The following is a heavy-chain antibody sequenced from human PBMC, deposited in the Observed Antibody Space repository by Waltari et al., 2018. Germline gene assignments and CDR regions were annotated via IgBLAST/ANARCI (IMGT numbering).Heavy chain of an antibody. J-gene: IGHJ6*03. CDR1: GGSISSHY. CDR3: ARGVVPAATYYYYYYMDV. V-gene: IGHV4-59*08. CDR2: IYYSGST. Sequence: QVQLQESGPGLVKPSETLSLTCTVSGGSISSHYWSWIRQPPGKGLEWIGYIYYSGSTNYNPSLKSRVTISVDTSKNQFSLKLSSVTAADTAVYYCARGVVPAATYYYYYYMDVWGKGTTVTVSS. D-gene: IGHD2-2*01.